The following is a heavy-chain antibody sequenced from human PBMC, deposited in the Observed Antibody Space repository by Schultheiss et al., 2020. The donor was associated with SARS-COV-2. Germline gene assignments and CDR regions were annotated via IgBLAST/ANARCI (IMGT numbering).Heavy chain of an antibody. CDR2: IKRDGSSI. CDR1: GFTFSVFS. D-gene: IGHD1-26*01. V-gene: IGHV3-74*01. J-gene: IGHJ4*02. CDR3: AKDIVSGSYYFRGFDY. Sequence: GGSLRLSCEASGFTFSVFSMNWVRQAPGKGLVWVSRIKRDGSSISYADSVKGRFTISRDNAKNSLYLQMNSLRAEDMALYYCAKDIVSGSYYFRGFDYWGQGTLVTVSS.